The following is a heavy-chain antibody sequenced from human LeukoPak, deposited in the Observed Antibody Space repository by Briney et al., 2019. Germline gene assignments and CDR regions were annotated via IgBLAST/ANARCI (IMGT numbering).Heavy chain of an antibody. V-gene: IGHV4-34*01. D-gene: IGHD3-9*01. Sequence: SETLSLTCAVYGGSFSGYYWSWIRQPPGRGVDWIGEINHSGSTNYNPSLKSRVTISVDTSKNQFSLKLSSVTAADTAVYYCARGELRYFDWFYDAFDIWGQGTMVTVSS. CDR3: ARGELRYFDWFYDAFDI. CDR1: GGSFSGYY. J-gene: IGHJ3*02. CDR2: INHSGST.